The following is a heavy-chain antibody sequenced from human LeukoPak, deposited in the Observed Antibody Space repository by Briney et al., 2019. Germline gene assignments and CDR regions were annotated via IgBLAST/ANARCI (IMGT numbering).Heavy chain of an antibody. D-gene: IGHD6-13*01. J-gene: IGHJ6*02. Sequence: GGSLRPSCAASGFTFSSYRMNWVRQAPGKGLEWVSYISGSGDSIYYADSVKGRFTTSRDNAKNSLYLQMNSLRAEDTAVYYCARDQGIADYGMDVWGQGTTVTVSS. CDR2: ISGSGDSI. CDR3: ARDQGIADYGMDV. CDR1: GFTFSSYR. V-gene: IGHV3-48*04.